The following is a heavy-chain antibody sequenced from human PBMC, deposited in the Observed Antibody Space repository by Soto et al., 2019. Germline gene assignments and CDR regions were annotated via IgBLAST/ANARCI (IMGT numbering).Heavy chain of an antibody. CDR2: MNPNSGNT. CDR3: ARCWCYGDDVAFDI. D-gene: IGHD4-17*01. V-gene: IGHV1-8*01. Sequence: ASVKVSCKASGYTFTSYDINWVRQATGQGLEWMGWMNPNSGNTGYAQKFQGRVTMTRNTSISTAYMELSSLRSEDTAVYYCARCWCYGDDVAFDIWGQGTMVTVSS. CDR1: GYTFTSYD. J-gene: IGHJ3*02.